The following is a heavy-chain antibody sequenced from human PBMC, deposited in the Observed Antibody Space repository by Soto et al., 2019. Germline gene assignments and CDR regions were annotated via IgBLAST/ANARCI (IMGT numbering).Heavy chain of an antibody. Sequence: PGGSLRLSCAASGFTFSSYAMSWVRQAPGKGLEWVSAISGSGGSTYYADSGKGRFTISRDNSKNTLDLQMNSLRAKDTAVYYCAKDRWIQLWLGGMDVWGQGTTVTVAS. CDR1: GFTFSSYA. CDR2: ISGSGGST. J-gene: IGHJ6*02. V-gene: IGHV3-23*01. CDR3: AKDRWIQLWLGGMDV. D-gene: IGHD5-18*01.